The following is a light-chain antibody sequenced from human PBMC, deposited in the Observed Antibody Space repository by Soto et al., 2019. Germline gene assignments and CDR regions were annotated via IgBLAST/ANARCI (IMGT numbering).Light chain of an antibody. CDR2: KAS. Sequence: DIQMTQSPSTLSGSVGDRVTITCRASQTISSWLAWYQQKPGKAPKLQIYKASTLKSGIPSRFSGRGYGTEYNRTISSLQSDDFATYYCQHYKSYSVSFGQGTKVKIK. V-gene: IGKV1-5*03. CDR3: QHYKSYSVS. CDR1: QTISSW. J-gene: IGKJ1*01.